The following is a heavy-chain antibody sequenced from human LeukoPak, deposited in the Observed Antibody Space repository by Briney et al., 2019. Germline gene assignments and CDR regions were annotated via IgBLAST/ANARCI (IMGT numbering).Heavy chain of an antibody. D-gene: IGHD6-19*01. J-gene: IGHJ4*02. CDR1: GFTFSSYN. CDR3: ARDNPGSGWTQCFDY. CDR2: ISRSNNYI. V-gene: IGHV3-21*01. Sequence: XGSLRLSCAASGFTFSSYNMNWVRQAPGKGLEWVSSISRSNNYIYYADSVRGRFTISRDNAKNSLYLQMNSLRAEDTAVYYCARDNPGSGWTQCFDYWRQGTLVTVSS.